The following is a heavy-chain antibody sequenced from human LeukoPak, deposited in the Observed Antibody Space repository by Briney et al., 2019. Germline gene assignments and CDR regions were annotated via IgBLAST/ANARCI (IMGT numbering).Heavy chain of an antibody. CDR1: GYTFTSYD. Sequence: ASVKVSCKSSGYTFTSYDMNWVRQATGQGLEWMGWMNPNSGNTGYAQKFQGRVTITRNTSISTAYMELSSLRSEDTAVYYCARALLGGYYFRDGWGQGTLVTVSS. V-gene: IGHV1-8*03. D-gene: IGHD3-10*02. J-gene: IGHJ4*02. CDR2: MNPNSGNT. CDR3: ARALLGGYYFRDG.